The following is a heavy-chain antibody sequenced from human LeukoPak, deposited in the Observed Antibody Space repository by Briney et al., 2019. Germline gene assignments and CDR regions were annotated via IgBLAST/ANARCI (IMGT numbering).Heavy chain of an antibody. V-gene: IGHV1-46*01. CDR3: AREIDCSGGSCYHFDY. J-gene: IGHJ4*02. D-gene: IGHD2-15*01. CDR2: INLSGGST. Sequence: ASVKVSCKASGFTFINYYMHWVRQAPGQGLEWLGIINLSGGSTHYPQKFQDRVTMTRDTSTSTVYMELSSLRSEDTAVYYCAREIDCSGGSCYHFDYWGQGTLVTVSS. CDR1: GFTFINYY.